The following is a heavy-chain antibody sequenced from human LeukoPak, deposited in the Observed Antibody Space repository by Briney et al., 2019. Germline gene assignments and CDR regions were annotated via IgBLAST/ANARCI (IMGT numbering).Heavy chain of an antibody. CDR2: ISYDGSNK. Sequence: GGSLRLSCAASGFTFSSYGMHWVRQAPGKGLEWVAVISYDGSNKYYADSVKGRFTISRDNSKNTLYLQMNSLRAEDTAVYYCAKDLQSSYFNLLAVADANYFDYWGQGTLVTVSS. D-gene: IGHD1-26*01. J-gene: IGHJ4*02. CDR3: AKDLQSSYFNLLAVADANYFDY. CDR1: GFTFSSYG. V-gene: IGHV3-30*18.